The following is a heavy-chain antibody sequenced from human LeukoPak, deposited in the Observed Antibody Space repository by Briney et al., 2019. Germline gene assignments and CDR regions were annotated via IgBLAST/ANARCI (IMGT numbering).Heavy chain of an antibody. J-gene: IGHJ4*02. V-gene: IGHV4-59*01. CDR1: GGSISSYY. CDR3: ARTNYYDSSGYSYYFDY. Sequence: SETLSLTCTVSGGSISSYYWSWIRQPPGKGLEWVGYIYYSGSTNYNPSLKSRVTISVDTSKNQFSLKLSSVTAADTAVYYCARTNYYDSSGYSYYFDYWGQGTLFTGCS. D-gene: IGHD3-22*01. CDR2: IYYSGST.